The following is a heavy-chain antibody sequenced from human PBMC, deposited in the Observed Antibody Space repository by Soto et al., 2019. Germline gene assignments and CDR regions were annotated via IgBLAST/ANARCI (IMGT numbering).Heavy chain of an antibody. V-gene: IGHV3-66*04. J-gene: IGHJ4*02. Sequence: EVQLVESGGGLVQPGGSLRLSCAASGVTVSSNYMSWVRQAPGKGLEWVSVIYSGGSTYYADSVKGRFTISRDNSKNTLYLQMNSLRAADTAVYXXARXXXXXXGGYFDYWGQGTLVTVSS. CDR2: IYSGGST. CDR1: GVTVSSNY. CDR3: ARXXXXXXGGYFDY. D-gene: IGHD3-16*01.